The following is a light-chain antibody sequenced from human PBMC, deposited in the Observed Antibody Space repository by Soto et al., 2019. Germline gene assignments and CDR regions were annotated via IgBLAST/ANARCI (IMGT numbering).Light chain of an antibody. Sequence: EIVLTQAAGTLSIYPGERATLSCRASQSVSSSYLAWYQQKPGQAPRLLIYGASSRATGIPDRFSGSGSGTDFTLTISRLEPEDFAVYYCQQYGSSAITFGQGTRLEIK. V-gene: IGKV3-20*01. J-gene: IGKJ5*01. CDR3: QQYGSSAIT. CDR1: QSVSSSY. CDR2: GAS.